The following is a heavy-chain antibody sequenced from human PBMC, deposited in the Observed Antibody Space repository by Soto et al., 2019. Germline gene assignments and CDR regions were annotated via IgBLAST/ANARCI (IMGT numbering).Heavy chain of an antibody. J-gene: IGHJ3*02. Sequence: QLQLQESGPGLVKPSETLSLTCTVSGGSISSSSYYWGWIRQPPGKGLEWIGSIYYSGSTYYNPYLKSRVTISVDTSKNQFSLKLSSVTAADTAVYYCARPLGYCSGGSCSDDAFDIWGQGTMVTVSS. CDR3: ARPLGYCSGGSCSDDAFDI. V-gene: IGHV4-39*01. D-gene: IGHD2-15*01. CDR2: IYYSGST. CDR1: GGSISSSSYY.